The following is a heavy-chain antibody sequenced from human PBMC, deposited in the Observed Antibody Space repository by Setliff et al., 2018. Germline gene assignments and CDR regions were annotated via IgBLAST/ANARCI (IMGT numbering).Heavy chain of an antibody. CDR3: ASHPRITIFGVVAFDY. V-gene: IGHV4-39*01. Sequence: SETLSLTCTVSGGPINSDRYYWGWIRQPPGKGLEWIGSMYSSGSTYYNPSLKSRVTISVDTSQNQFSLKLSSVTAADTAAYYCASHPRITIFGVVAFDYWGQGILVTVSS. J-gene: IGHJ4*02. CDR2: MYSSGST. CDR1: GGPINSDRYY. D-gene: IGHD3-3*01.